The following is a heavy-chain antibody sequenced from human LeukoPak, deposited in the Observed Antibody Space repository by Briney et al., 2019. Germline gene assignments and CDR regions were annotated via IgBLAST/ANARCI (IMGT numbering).Heavy chain of an antibody. Sequence: ASVKVSCKASGYTFTSYDINWVRQATGQGLEWMGWMNPNSGNTGYAQKFQGRVTITRNTYISTAYMELSSLRSEDTAVYYCARGFRLRGVATIVYYYYMDVWGKGTTVTVSS. V-gene: IGHV1-8*03. CDR3: ARGFRLRGVATIVYYYYMDV. D-gene: IGHD5-12*01. CDR2: MNPNSGNT. J-gene: IGHJ6*03. CDR1: GYTFTSYD.